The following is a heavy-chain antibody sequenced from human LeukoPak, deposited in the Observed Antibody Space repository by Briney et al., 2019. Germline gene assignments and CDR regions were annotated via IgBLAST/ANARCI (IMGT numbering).Heavy chain of an antibody. Sequence: VASVKVSCKASGGTFSSYAISWVRQAPGQGLEWMGRIIPIFGTANYAQKFQGRVTITADKSTSTAYMELSSLRSEDTAVYYCGHSYGRGSGWAFDYWGQGTLVTVSS. CDR1: GGTFSSYA. CDR3: GHSYGRGSGWAFDY. J-gene: IGHJ4*02. D-gene: IGHD5-18*01. CDR2: IIPIFGTA. V-gene: IGHV1-69*06.